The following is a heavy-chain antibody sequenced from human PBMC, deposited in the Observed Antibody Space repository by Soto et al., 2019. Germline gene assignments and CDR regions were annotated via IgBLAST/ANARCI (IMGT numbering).Heavy chain of an antibody. J-gene: IGHJ6*02. CDR2: IYYSGST. Sequence: SETLSLTCTVSGASISSGGYYWSWIRQHPGKGLEWIGYIYYSGSTYYNPSLKSRVTISVDTSKNQFSLKLSSVTAADTAVYYCAREKLELRPIAAAGTGPLYYYYGMDVWGQGTTVTVSS. CDR3: AREKLELRPIAAAGTGPLYYYYGMDV. D-gene: IGHD6-13*01. CDR1: GASISSGGYY. V-gene: IGHV4-31*03.